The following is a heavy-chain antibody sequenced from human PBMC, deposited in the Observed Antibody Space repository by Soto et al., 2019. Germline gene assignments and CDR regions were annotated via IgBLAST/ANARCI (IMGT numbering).Heavy chain of an antibody. Sequence: QVQLQQWGAGLLKPSETLSLTCAVYGGSFSGYYWSWIRQPPGKGLEWIGEINHSGSTNYNPSLKSPVTLSVHTSKTHFSLKLSSVTAADTAVYYCARWDSSGYNYFDYWGQGTLVTVSS. D-gene: IGHD3-22*01. CDR3: ARWDSSGYNYFDY. J-gene: IGHJ4*02. V-gene: IGHV4-34*01. CDR2: INHSGST. CDR1: GGSFSGYY.